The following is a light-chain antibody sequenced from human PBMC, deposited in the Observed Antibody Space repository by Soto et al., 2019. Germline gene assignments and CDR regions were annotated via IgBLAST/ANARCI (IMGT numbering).Light chain of an antibody. J-gene: IGKJ2*01. Sequence: DIQMTQSPSSLSASVGDRVTIACQASQDIVKYLNWYRQKPGKAPELLIYDASNLEPGVPSRFSGSGSGTHFTFTISSLHHEDIEPYYCQHYVTLHPTFRQGTKV. V-gene: IGKV1-33*01. CDR1: QDIVKY. CDR3: QHYVTLHPT. CDR2: DAS.